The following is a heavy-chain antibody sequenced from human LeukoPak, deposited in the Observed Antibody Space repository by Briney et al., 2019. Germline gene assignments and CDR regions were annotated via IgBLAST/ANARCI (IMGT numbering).Heavy chain of an antibody. CDR2: INPSGGST. J-gene: IGHJ3*02. D-gene: IGHD5-18*01. V-gene: IGHV1-46*01. CDR3: ARDGIQPLAFDI. CDR1: GYTFTSYY. Sequence: ASVKVSCKASGYTFTSYYMHWVRQAPGQGLEWMGIINPSGGSTSYAQKFQDRVTMTRDTSTCTVYMELSSLRSEDTAVYYCARDGIQPLAFDIWGQGTMVTVSS.